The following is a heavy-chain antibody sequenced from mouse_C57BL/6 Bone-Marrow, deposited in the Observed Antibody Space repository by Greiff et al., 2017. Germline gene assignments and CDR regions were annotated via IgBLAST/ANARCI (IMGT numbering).Heavy chain of an antibody. D-gene: IGHD1-1*01. CDR1: GYSFTSYY. CDR2: IYPGSGNT. V-gene: IGHV1-66*01. J-gene: IGHJ2*01. CDR3: ARSFYYGSPYYFDY. Sequence: VQLQQSGPELVKPGASVKISCKASGYSFTSYYIHWVKQRPGQGLEWIGWIYPGSGNTKYNEKFKGKATLTADTSSSTAYMQLSSLTSEDSAVYYCARSFYYGSPYYFDYWGQGTTLTVSS.